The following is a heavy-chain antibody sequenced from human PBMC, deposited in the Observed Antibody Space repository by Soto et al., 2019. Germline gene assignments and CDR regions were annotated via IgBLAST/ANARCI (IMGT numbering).Heavy chain of an antibody. D-gene: IGHD2-2*01. CDR3: VRYCSTTLCNGVATRTFDY. J-gene: IGHJ4*02. CDR2: ISSGGSTV. V-gene: IGHV3-48*03. CDR1: RFTFSTYE. Sequence: GGSLRLSCVASRFTFSTYEMHWVRQAPGKGLEWVSYISSGGSTVYYADSVKGRFTISRDNTRNSLYLQMNSLRDEDAALYYCVRYCSTTLCNGVATRTFDYWGQGTLVTVSS.